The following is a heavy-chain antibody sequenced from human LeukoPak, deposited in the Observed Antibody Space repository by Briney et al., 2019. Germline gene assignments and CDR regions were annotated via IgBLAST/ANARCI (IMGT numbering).Heavy chain of an antibody. J-gene: IGHJ4*02. CDR2: IIPIFGTA. D-gene: IGHD6-13*01. Sequence: ASVKVSCKDSGGTFSSYAISWVRQAPGQGLEWMGGIIPIFGTANYAQKFQGRVTITADESTSTAYMELSSLRSEDTAVYYCARGGVVAAAVEFDYWGQGTLVTVSS. CDR1: GGTFSSYA. CDR3: ARGGVVAAAVEFDY. V-gene: IGHV1-69*13.